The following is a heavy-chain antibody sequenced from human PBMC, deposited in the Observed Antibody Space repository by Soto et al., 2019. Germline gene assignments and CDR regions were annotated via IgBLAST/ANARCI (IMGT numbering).Heavy chain of an antibody. D-gene: IGHD4-17*01. CDR2: IIPIFGTA. CDR3: ARAPDYGGNSGDFQH. V-gene: IGHV1-69*13. CDR1: GGTFSSYA. J-gene: IGHJ1*01. Sequence: ASVKVSCKASGGTFSSYAISWVRQAPGQGLEWMGGIIPIFGTANYAQKFQGRVTITADESTSTAYMELSSLRSEDTAVYYCARAPDYGGNSGDFQHWGQGTLVTVSS.